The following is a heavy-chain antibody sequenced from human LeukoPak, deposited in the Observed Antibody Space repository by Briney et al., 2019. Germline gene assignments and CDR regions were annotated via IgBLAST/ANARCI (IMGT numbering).Heavy chain of an antibody. CDR3: ARDKQLVRGFYYYYYYMDV. V-gene: IGHV4-34*01. D-gene: IGHD6-6*01. CDR1: GGSFSGYY. Sequence: KPSETLSHTCAVYGGSFSGYYWSWIRQPPGKGLEWIGEINHSGSTNYNPSLKSRVTISVDTSKNQFSLKLSSVTAADTAVYYCARDKQLVRGFYYYYYYMDVWGKGTTVTVSS. J-gene: IGHJ6*03. CDR2: INHSGST.